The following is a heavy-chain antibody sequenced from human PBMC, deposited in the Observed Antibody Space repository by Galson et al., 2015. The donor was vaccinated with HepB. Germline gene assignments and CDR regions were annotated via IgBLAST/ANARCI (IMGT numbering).Heavy chain of an antibody. CDR2: ISAYNGNT. V-gene: IGHV1-18*01. Sequence: SVKVSCKASGYTFTSYGISWVRQAPGQGLEWMGWISAYNGNTNYAQKLQGRVTMTTDTSTSTAYMELRSLRSDDTAVYYCVRHVAVAGFGMLLFWDYWGQGTLVTVSS. CDR3: VRHVAVAGFGMLLFWDY. CDR1: GYTFTSYG. D-gene: IGHD6-19*01. J-gene: IGHJ4*02.